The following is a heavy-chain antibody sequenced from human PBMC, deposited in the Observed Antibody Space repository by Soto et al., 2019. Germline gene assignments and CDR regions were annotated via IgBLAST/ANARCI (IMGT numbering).Heavy chain of an antibody. CDR3: ARMDYYGSGITNWFDP. CDR1: GYTFTSYD. CDR2: MNPNSGNT. Sequence: ASVKVSCKASGYTFTSYDINWVRQATGQGLEWMGWMNPNSGNTGYAQKFQGRVTMTRNTSISTAYMELSSLRSEDTAVYYCARMDYYGSGITNWFDPWGQGTLVTV. J-gene: IGHJ5*02. V-gene: IGHV1-8*01. D-gene: IGHD3-10*01.